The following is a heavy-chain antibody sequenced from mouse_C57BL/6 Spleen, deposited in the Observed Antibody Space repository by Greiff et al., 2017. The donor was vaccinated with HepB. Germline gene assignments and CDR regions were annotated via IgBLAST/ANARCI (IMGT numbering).Heavy chain of an antibody. CDR2: IDPSDSYT. Sequence: QVQLQQSGAELVMPGASVKLSCKASGYTFTSYWMHWVKQRPGQGLEWIGEIDPSDSYTNYNQKFKGKSTLTVDKSSSTAYMQLSSLTSEDSAVYYCATRYYAMDYWGQGTSVTVSS. J-gene: IGHJ4*01. CDR3: ATRYYAMDY. V-gene: IGHV1-69*01. CDR1: GYTFTSYW.